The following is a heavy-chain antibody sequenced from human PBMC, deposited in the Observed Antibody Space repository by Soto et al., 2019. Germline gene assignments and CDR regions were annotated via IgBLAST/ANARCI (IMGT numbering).Heavy chain of an antibody. D-gene: IGHD3-9*01. CDR2: IYYSGST. Sequence: PSETLSLTCTVSGGSISSGGYYWSWIRQHPGKGLEWIGYIYYSGSTYYNPSLKSRVTISVDTSKNQFSLKLSSVTAADTAVYYCARDRRQGDMEAPSNWFDPWGQGTLVTVSS. CDR1: GGSISSGGYY. V-gene: IGHV4-31*03. CDR3: ARDRRQGDMEAPSNWFDP. J-gene: IGHJ5*02.